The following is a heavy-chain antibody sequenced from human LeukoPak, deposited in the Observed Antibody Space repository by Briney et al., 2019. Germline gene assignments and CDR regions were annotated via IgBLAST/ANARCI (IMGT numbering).Heavy chain of an antibody. D-gene: IGHD3-22*01. CDR2: NSGNNGNT. J-gene: IGHJ5*02. Sequence: ASVKVSCKASGYTFTSYRISWVQQAPGQGLEWMGFNSGNNGNTNYAQKLQGRVTMTTDTSTSTAYMELRSLRSDDTAVYYCAREFYDSSGAFWFDPWGQGTLVSVSS. V-gene: IGHV1-18*01. CDR1: GYTFTSYR. CDR3: AREFYDSSGAFWFDP.